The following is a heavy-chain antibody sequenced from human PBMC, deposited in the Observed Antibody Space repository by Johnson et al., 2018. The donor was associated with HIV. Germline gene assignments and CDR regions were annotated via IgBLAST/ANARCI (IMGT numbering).Heavy chain of an antibody. CDR3: ARDTPFDI. Sequence: VQLVESGGGLVQPGGSLRLSCAASGFTFSSYAMSWVRQAPGKGLAWVSVIYDGGDTYYADSVMGRFTISRDIAKNTLYLKMNSLIAEDTAVYYCARDTPFDIWGQGTMVTVSS. J-gene: IGHJ3*02. V-gene: IGHV3-66*01. CDR1: GFTFSSYA. CDR2: IYDGGDT.